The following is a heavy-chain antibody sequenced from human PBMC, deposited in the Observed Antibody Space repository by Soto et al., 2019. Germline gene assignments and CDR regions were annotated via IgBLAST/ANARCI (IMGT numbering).Heavy chain of an antibody. CDR2: INHSGST. V-gene: IGHV4-34*01. J-gene: IGHJ1*01. CDR1: GGSFSFYY. Sequence: QVQLQQWGAGLLKPSETLSLTCAVYGGSFSFYYWSWIRQTPGRGLEWIGEINHSGSTKYNPSLKTRVSRPLDKSKKQSSLTLSSVTAAETAVYYCARAPDGVVEYFQHWGQGTLVTVSS. CDR3: ARAPDGVVEYFQH. D-gene: IGHD2-15*01.